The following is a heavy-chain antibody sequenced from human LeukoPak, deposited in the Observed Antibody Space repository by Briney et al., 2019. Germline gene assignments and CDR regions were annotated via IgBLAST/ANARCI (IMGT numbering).Heavy chain of an antibody. Sequence: GGSLRLSCAASGFTFSSSGMQWVRQAPGKGLEWVAFIRSDGSNTYYADSVKGRFTISRDNSKNTLYLQMNSLRAEDTAVYYCARVGYSDFWSGYYWDYWGQGTLATVSS. CDR2: IRSDGSNT. CDR3: ARVGYSDFWSGYYWDY. J-gene: IGHJ4*02. D-gene: IGHD3-3*01. V-gene: IGHV3-30*02. CDR1: GFTFSSSG.